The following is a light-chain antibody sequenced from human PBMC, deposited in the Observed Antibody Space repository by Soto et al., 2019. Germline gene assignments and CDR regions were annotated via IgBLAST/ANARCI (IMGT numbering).Light chain of an antibody. CDR2: TAS. Sequence: DIQMTQSPSSLSASVGDRVTITCRASQSISSYLDWYQQKPGKPPKLLIYTASRLQTGVPSRFSGSGSGTDFTLTINSLQPEDFATYYCLHSDNMPSFGPGTTVGIK. CDR3: LHSDNMPS. J-gene: IGKJ3*01. V-gene: IGKV1-39*01. CDR1: QSISSY.